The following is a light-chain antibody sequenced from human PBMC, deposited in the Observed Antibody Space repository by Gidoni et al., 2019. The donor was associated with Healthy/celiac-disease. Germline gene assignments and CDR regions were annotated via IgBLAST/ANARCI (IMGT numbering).Light chain of an antibody. CDR2: AAS. CDR3: QQSYSTPFT. Sequence: DIQMTPSPSSLSASVGDRVTITCRASHSISSYLNWYQQKPGKAPKLLIYAASILQSGVPSRFSGRGAGTDFTLTISSLQPEDFATYYCQQSYSTPFTFXPXTKVDIQ. CDR1: HSISSY. V-gene: IGKV1-39*01. J-gene: IGKJ3*01.